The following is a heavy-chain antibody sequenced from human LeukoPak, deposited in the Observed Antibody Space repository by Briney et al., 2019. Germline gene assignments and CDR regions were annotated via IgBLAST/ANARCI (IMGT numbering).Heavy chain of an antibody. V-gene: IGHV4-39*07. CDR3: ARGTGGSSAQGGGYYYMDV. D-gene: IGHD2-2*01. Sequence: SETLSLTCTVSGGSISSSNYYWRWIRQPPGKGLEWIGYIFNSGSTNYNPSLKSRVTISVDTSKNQFSLKLSSVTAADTAVYYCARGTGGSSAQGGGYYYMDVWGKGTTVTVSS. CDR2: IFNSGST. J-gene: IGHJ6*03. CDR1: GGSISSSNYY.